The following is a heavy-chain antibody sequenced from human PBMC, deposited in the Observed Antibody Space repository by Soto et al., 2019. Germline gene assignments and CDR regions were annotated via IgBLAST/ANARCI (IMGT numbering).Heavy chain of an antibody. Sequence: QVQLVQSGAEVKKPGSSVTVSCKASGGTFSSYTISWVRQAPGQGLEWMGGIIPIFGTANYAQKFQGRVTITADESTRTAYMELSSLRSEDTAVYYCARRNHRCLQLWYFDLWGRGTLVTVSS. CDR2: IIPIFGTA. J-gene: IGHJ2*01. CDR1: GGTFSSYT. CDR3: ARRNHRCLQLWYFDL. V-gene: IGHV1-69*12. D-gene: IGHD1-1*01.